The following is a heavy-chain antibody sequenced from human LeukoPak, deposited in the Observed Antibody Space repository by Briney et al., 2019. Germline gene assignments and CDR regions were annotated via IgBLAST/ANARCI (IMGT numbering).Heavy chain of an antibody. V-gene: IGHV3-21*01. CDR1: GFTFSSYW. CDR3: ARDYYGSGSFCFDY. J-gene: IGHJ4*02. Sequence: PGGSLRLSCAASGFTFSSYWMHWVRQAPGKGLEWVSSISSSSSYIYYADSVKGRFTISRDNAKNSLYLQMNSLRAEDTAVYYCARDYYGSGSFCFDYWGQGTLVTVSS. CDR2: ISSSSSYI. D-gene: IGHD3-10*01.